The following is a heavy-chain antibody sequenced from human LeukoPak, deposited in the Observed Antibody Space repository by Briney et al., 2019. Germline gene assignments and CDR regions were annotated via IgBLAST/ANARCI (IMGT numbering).Heavy chain of an antibody. CDR3: ARADRSGYFGNVVAFDV. J-gene: IGHJ3*01. D-gene: IGHD3-22*01. Sequence: SQTLSPTCTVSGGSINSNSYSWTWIRQPAGKGLEWIGRIHISGSTDYTPSLRSRVTISVDTSKNQFSLRLSSVTAADTAVYYCARADRSGYFGNVVAFDVWGQGTMVTVSS. CDR2: IHISGST. V-gene: IGHV4-61*02. CDR1: GGSINSNSYS.